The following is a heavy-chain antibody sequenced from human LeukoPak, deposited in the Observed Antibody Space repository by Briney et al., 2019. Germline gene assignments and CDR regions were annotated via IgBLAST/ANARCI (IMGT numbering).Heavy chain of an antibody. V-gene: IGHV3-74*01. Sequence: PGGSLRLSCAASGFTFDDYGMSWVRQVPGKGLVWVSRINQDGSNTFYADSVKGRFTTSRDNAKNTLYLQMNSLGVEDTAVYYCARDLHWGASDYWGQGTLVTVSS. CDR3: ARDLHWGASDY. CDR2: INQDGSNT. D-gene: IGHD1-26*01. J-gene: IGHJ4*02. CDR1: GFTFDDYG.